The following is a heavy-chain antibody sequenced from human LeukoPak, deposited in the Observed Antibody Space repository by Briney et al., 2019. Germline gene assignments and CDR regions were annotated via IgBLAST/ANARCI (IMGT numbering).Heavy chain of an antibody. CDR2: ICYSGST. D-gene: IGHD3-3*01. CDR3: AGGVRSYYDFWSGYPYYYMDV. V-gene: IGHV4-59*01. J-gene: IGHJ6*03. CDR1: GGSISSYY. Sequence: PSETLSLTCTVSGGSISSYYWSWIRQPPGKGLEWIGYICYSGSTNYNPSLKSRVTISVDTSKNQFSLKLSSVTAADTAVYYCAGGVRSYYDFWSGYPYYYMDVWGKGTTVTVSS.